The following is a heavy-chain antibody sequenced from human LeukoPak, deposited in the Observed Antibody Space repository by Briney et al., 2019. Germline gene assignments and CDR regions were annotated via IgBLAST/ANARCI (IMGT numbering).Heavy chain of an antibody. CDR1: GFTFSSYG. CDR2: ISYDGSNK. D-gene: IGHD6-19*01. J-gene: IGHJ4*02. V-gene: IGHV3-30*03. Sequence: PGGSLRLSCAASGFTFSSYGMHWVRQAPGKGLEWVAVISYDGSNKYYADSVKGRFTISRDNSKNTLYLQMNSLRVEDTAVYYCAREDSNGWYFVDYWGQGTLVTVSS. CDR3: AREDSNGWYFVDY.